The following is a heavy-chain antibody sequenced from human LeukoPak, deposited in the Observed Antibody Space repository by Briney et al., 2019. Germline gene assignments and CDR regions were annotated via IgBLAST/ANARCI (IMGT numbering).Heavy chain of an antibody. D-gene: IGHD5-24*01. CDR3: ARGRMATNLLPANNFDY. CDR1: GFTFSDDY. J-gene: IGHJ4*02. V-gene: IGHV3-11*01. Sequence: GGSLRLSCAASGFTFSDDYMSWIRQAPGKGLESVAYIDSSGSTTYYAVSVRGRFTISRDNAENSLFLQMTSLRAEDTAVYYCARGRMATNLLPANNFDYWGQGTLVTVSS. CDR2: IDSSGSTT.